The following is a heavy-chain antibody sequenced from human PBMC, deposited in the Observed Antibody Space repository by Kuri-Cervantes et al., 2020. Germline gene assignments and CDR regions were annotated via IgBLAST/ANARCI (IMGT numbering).Heavy chain of an antibody. V-gene: IGHV3-30*02. J-gene: IGHJ3*02. D-gene: IGHD5-18*01. CDR1: GFTFSRFG. Sequence: GESLKISCAASGFTFSRFGMYWVRQAPGKGLEWVAFIRHDGSIKYYAESVKGRFTISRDISRNTLYLQMNSLRAEDTAVYYCARDVARRYSYEDAFDIWGQGTMVTVSS. CDR3: ARDVARRYSYEDAFDI. CDR2: IRHDGSIK.